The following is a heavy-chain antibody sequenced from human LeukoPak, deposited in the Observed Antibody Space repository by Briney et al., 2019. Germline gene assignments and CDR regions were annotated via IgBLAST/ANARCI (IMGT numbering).Heavy chain of an antibody. CDR2: IYYSGST. D-gene: IGHD2-2*01. CDR1: GGSFSGYY. J-gene: IGHJ4*02. Sequence: SETLSLTCAVYGGSFSGYYWSWIRQPPGKGLEWIGSIYYSGSTYYNPSLKSRVTISVDTSKNQFSLKLSSVTAADTAVYYCARQGPGKKYQLPVDYWGQGTLVTVSS. CDR3: ARQGPGKKYQLPVDY. V-gene: IGHV4-39*01.